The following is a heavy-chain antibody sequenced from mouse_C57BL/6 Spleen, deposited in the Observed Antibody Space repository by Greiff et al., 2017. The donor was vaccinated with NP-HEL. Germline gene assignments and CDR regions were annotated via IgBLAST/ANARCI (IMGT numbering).Heavy chain of an antibody. Sequence: VQLKESGPGLVKPSQSLSLTCSVTGYSITSGYYWTWIRQFPGNKLEWMGYISYDGSNNYNPSLKNRISITRDTSKNQFFLKLNSVTTEDTATYYCARDYYGGMDYWGQGTSVTVSS. CDR2: ISYDGSN. V-gene: IGHV3-6*01. CDR1: GYSITSGYY. J-gene: IGHJ4*01. CDR3: ARDYYGGMDY. D-gene: IGHD1-1*01.